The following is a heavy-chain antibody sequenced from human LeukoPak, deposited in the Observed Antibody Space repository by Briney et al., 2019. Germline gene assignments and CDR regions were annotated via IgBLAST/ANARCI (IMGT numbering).Heavy chain of an antibody. Sequence: GGSLRLSCAASGFTFSTYSMSWVRQAPGKGLQWVSSISSTSSYIYYADSVKGRFTISRDNAKNSLYLQMNGLRAEDTAVYYCARYRIAVTDPFDYWGQGTLVTVSS. V-gene: IGHV3-21*01. D-gene: IGHD6-19*01. CDR2: ISSTSSYI. J-gene: IGHJ4*02. CDR1: GFTFSTYS. CDR3: ARYRIAVTDPFDY.